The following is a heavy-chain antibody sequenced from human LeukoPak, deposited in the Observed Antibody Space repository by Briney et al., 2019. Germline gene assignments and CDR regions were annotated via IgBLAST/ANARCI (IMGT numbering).Heavy chain of an antibody. CDR3: AGFLNSRAFDI. V-gene: IGHV3-74*01. Sequence: GGSLRLSCAASGFTFSTYWMHWVRQAPGKGLVWASRINLAGTTTSYADSVKGRFIISRDNAKNTLYLHMNSLRAEDTAVYYCAGFLNSRAFDIWAKGQWSPSLQ. J-gene: IGHJ3*02. CDR2: INLAGTTT. CDR1: GFTFSTYW.